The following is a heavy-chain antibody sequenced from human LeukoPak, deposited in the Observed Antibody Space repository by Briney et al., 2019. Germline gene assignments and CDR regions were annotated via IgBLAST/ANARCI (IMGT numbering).Heavy chain of an antibody. V-gene: IGHV3-30*02. CDR1: GFTFGSYG. Sequence: GGSLRLSCAASGFTFGSYGMHWVRQAPGKGLEWVAFIRYDGSNKYYADSVKGRFTISRGNSKNTLYLQMNSLRAEDTAVYYCANRGGYAFDIWGQGTMVTVSS. CDR2: IRYDGSNK. J-gene: IGHJ3*02. D-gene: IGHD2-15*01. CDR3: ANRGGYAFDI.